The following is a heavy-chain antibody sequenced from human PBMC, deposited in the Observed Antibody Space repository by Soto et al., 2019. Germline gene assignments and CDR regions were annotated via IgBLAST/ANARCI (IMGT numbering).Heavy chain of an antibody. D-gene: IGHD3-10*01. V-gene: IGHV3-23*01. Sequence: PGGSLRLSCAASGFTFRDYAMTWVRQAPGKGLEWVSTINGGADTTYFADSVKGRFTISRDNSKNTVYLQMSSLRVEDTAIYYCAKRAGSFPPRWWFDYWGQGTLVTVSS. CDR3: AKRAGSFPPRWWFDY. CDR1: GFTFRDYA. CDR2: INGGADTT. J-gene: IGHJ4*01.